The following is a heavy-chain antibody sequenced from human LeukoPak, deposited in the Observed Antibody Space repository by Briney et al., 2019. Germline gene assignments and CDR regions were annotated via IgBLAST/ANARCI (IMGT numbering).Heavy chain of an antibody. CDR1: GGSISNYY. CDR2: IYYSGST. J-gene: IGHJ4*02. Sequence: SETLSLTCTVSGGSISNYYWSWLRQPPGKGLEWIGYIYYSGSTNYNPSLKSRVTISVGTSKNQFSLKLTSVTAADTAVYYCARVGRGAAAGFDYWGLGTLVTVSS. V-gene: IGHV4-59*01. D-gene: IGHD6-13*01. CDR3: ARVGRGAAAGFDY.